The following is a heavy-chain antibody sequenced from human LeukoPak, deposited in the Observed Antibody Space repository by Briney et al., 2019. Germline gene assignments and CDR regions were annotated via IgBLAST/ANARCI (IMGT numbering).Heavy chain of an antibody. D-gene: IGHD5-24*01. CDR1: GGSISGSSYY. CDR3: ARDRDGYNFFDY. V-gene: IGHV3-53*05. Sequence: ETLSLTCTVSGGSISGSSYYWGWIRQPPGKGLEWVSVLYNAGSTYYADSVKGRFTISRDNSKNTLYLQMNSLRAEDTAVYYCARDRDGYNFFDYWGQGTLVTVSS. CDR2: LYNAGST. J-gene: IGHJ4*02.